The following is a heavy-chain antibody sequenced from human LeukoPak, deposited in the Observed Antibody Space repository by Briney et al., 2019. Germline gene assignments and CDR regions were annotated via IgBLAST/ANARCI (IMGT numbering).Heavy chain of an antibody. CDR1: GYTFTSYD. D-gene: IGHD5-18*01. CDR2: MNPKSGNT. CDR3: ARHGGYSYGVDY. V-gene: IGHV1-8*03. Sequence: ASVKVSCKASGYTFTSYDINWVRQASGQGLEGMGWMNPKSGNTGYAQKFQGRVTITRNSSISTAYMELRSLRSEDTAVYYCARHGGYSYGVDYWGQGTLVTVSS. J-gene: IGHJ4*02.